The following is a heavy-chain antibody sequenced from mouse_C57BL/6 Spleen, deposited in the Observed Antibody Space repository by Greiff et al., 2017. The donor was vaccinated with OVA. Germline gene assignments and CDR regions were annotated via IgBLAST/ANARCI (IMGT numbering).Heavy chain of an antibody. V-gene: IGHV1-7*01. J-gene: IGHJ1*03. CDR1: GYTFTSYW. Sequence: QVQLKESGAELAKPGASVKLSCKASGYTFTSYWMHWVKQRPGQGLEWIGYINPSSGYTKYNQKFKDKATLTADKSSSTAYMQLSSLTYEDSAVYYCARPPGSSDWYFDVWGTGTTVTVSS. CDR3: ARPPGSSDWYFDV. CDR2: INPSSGYT. D-gene: IGHD1-1*01.